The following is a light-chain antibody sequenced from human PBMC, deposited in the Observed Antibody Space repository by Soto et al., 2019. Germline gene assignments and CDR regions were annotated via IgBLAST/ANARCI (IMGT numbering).Light chain of an antibody. CDR1: QNIRNY. V-gene: IGKV1-39*01. CDR2: GVS. J-gene: IGKJ1*01. Sequence: DLQMTQSPSSLSASVGDRVTISCRASQNIRNYLNWYQQKPGKAPKLLIYGVSNLRSGVPSRFIGTGSGTDFNLTISALQREDFATYHCQESYSTPWMFGQGTKVETK. CDR3: QESYSTPWM.